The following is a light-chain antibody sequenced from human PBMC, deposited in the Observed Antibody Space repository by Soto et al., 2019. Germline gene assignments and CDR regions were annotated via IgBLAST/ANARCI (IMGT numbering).Light chain of an antibody. CDR2: EVS. V-gene: IGLV2-14*01. CDR1: SSDVGGYNY. J-gene: IGLJ1*01. Sequence: PALPQPAPVSGRPGQSITISCTGTSSDVGGYNYVSWNQQHPGKPPKLMIYEVSKRPSGVSTRSSGSKAGNTASLTISRLQAEDEADYYCSSYTSRSRYVFGTGTKVTAL. CDR3: SSYTSRSRYV.